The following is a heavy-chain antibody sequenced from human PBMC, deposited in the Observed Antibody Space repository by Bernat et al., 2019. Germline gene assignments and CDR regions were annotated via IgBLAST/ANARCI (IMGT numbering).Heavy chain of an antibody. Sequence: VQMVASGGGLVQPGGSLRLSCTASGFTISTFWMNWVRLAPGKGLEWVANINGDGSETNYVDSVKGRFTVSRDNAANSAYLQMNSLRDEDTAMYYCEDGHYSQRWGQGTLVTVSS. CDR3: EDGHYSQR. D-gene: IGHD3-3*01. CDR1: GFTISTFW. J-gene: IGHJ4*02. CDR2: INGDGSET. V-gene: IGHV3-7*03.